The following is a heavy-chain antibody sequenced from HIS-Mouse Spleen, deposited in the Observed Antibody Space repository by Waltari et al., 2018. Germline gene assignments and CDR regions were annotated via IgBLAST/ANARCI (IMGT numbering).Heavy chain of an antibody. J-gene: IGHJ3*02. CDR2: IYTSGST. CDR1: GGSISSSY. Sequence: QVQLQESGPGLVKPSEPLSLTATVAGGSISSSYRSWIRHPAGTGQEWSGGIYTSGSTNYNPSLKSRVTMSVDTSKNQFSLKLSSVTAADTAVYYCARDFHDFWSGYYGGDKKHDAFDIWGQGTMVTVSS. CDR3: ARDFHDFWSGYYGGDKKHDAFDI. V-gene: IGHV4-4*07. D-gene: IGHD3-3*01.